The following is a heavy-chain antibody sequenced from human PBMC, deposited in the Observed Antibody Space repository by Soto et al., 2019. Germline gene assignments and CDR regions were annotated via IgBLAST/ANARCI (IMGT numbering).Heavy chain of an antibody. CDR3: TSPQRSGSDWHYY. J-gene: IGHJ4*02. V-gene: IGHV3-72*01. Sequence: GGSLRLSCAASGFTFSDHYMDWVRQAPGKGLEWVGRIRNRPNSYTTQYAASVKGRFAVLRDDSENLVYLQMNDLNTEDTAVYYCTSPQRSGSDWHYYWGQGILVTV. CDR2: IRNRPNSYTT. CDR1: GFTFSDHY. D-gene: IGHD6-19*01.